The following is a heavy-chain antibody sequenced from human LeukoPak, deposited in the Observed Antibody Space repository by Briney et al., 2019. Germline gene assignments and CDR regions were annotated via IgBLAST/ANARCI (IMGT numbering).Heavy chain of an antibody. CDR3: ASLGRYFDL. D-gene: IGHD3-16*01. V-gene: IGHV4-34*01. J-gene: IGHJ2*01. Sequence: SETLSHTCAVYGGSFSGYYWSWIRQPPGKGLEWIGEINHSGSTNYNPSLKSRVTISVDTSKNQFSLKLSSVTAADTAVYYCASLGRYFDLWGRGTPATVSS. CDR1: GGSFSGYY. CDR2: INHSGST.